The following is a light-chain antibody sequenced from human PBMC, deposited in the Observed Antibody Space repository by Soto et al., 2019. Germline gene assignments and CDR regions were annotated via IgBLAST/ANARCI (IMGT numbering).Light chain of an antibody. Sequence: EIVLTQSPATLSLSPGERATLSCRASQRVSSYLDWYQQKPGQAPRLLIYDASNRATGIPARFSGSGSGTDFTLTISRLEPEDFEVYYCQQRSNWRTFGQGNKVEI. V-gene: IGKV3-11*01. CDR2: DAS. CDR3: QQRSNWRT. J-gene: IGKJ1*01. CDR1: QRVSSY.